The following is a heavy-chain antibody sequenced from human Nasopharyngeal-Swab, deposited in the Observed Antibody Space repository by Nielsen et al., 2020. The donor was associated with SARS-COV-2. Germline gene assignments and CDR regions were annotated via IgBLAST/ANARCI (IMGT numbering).Heavy chain of an antibody. Sequence: LRLSCTVSGGSISSGGYYWSWIRQHPGKGLEWIGYIYYSGSTYYNLSLKSRVTISVDTSKNQFSLKLSSVTAADTAVYYCAREVVPAAIPYYYYGMDVWGQGTTVTVSS. CDR2: IYYSGST. J-gene: IGHJ6*02. V-gene: IGHV4-31*03. CDR3: AREVVPAAIPYYYYGMDV. CDR1: GGSISSGGYY. D-gene: IGHD2-2*01.